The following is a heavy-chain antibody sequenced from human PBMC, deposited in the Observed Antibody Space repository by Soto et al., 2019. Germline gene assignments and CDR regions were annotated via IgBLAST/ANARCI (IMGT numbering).Heavy chain of an antibody. CDR3: ARDVGYCSSTSCYGGYFDY. CDR1: GGSISSGGYY. CDR2: IYYSGST. J-gene: IGHJ4*02. Sequence: SETLSLTCTVSGGSISSGGYYWSWIRQHPGKGLEWIGYIYYSGSTYYDPSLKSRVTISVDTSKNQFSLKLSSVTAADTAVYYCARDVGYCSSTSCYGGYFDYWGQGTLVTVSS. D-gene: IGHD2-2*01. V-gene: IGHV4-31*03.